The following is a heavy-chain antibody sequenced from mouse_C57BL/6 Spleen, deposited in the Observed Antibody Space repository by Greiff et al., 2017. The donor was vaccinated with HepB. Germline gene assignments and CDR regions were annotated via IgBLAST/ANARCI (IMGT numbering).Heavy chain of an antibody. J-gene: IGHJ4*01. V-gene: IGHV5-17*01. D-gene: IGHD2-2*01. CDR1: GFTFSDYG. Sequence: EVMLVESGGGLVKPGGSLKLSCAASGFTFSDYGMHWVRQAPEKGLEWVAYISSGNSTIYYADTVKGRVTISKDNAKNTLFLQMTSLRSEDTAMYYCARRYGYDAYYAMDYWGQGTSVTVSS. CDR2: ISSGNSTI. CDR3: ARRYGYDAYYAMDY.